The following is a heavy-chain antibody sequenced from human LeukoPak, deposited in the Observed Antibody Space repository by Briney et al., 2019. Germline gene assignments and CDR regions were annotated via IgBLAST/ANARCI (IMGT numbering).Heavy chain of an antibody. V-gene: IGHV3-53*01. CDR3: ARGRGSSGWLYYFDY. Sequence: PGGSLRLSCAASGFTVSSNYMSWVRQAPGKGLEWVSLIYSGGSTYYADSVKGRFTISRDNPKNTLYLQMNSLRAEDTAVYYCARGRGSSGWLYYFDYWGQGTLVTVSS. J-gene: IGHJ4*02. CDR1: GFTVSSNY. CDR2: IYSGGST. D-gene: IGHD6-19*01.